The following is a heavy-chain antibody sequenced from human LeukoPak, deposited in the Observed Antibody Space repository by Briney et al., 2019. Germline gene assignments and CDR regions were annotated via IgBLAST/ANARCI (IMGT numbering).Heavy chain of an antibody. J-gene: IGHJ2*01. Sequence: GGSLRLSCAASGFTFSDYYMSWIRQAPGKGLDWVSYISSGSSYTNYADSVKGRFTISRDNAKNSLYLQMNSLRAEDTAVYYCARLRVDYGGNFFDLWGRGTLVTVSS. D-gene: IGHD4-23*01. CDR1: GFTFSDYY. V-gene: IGHV3-11*03. CDR3: ARLRVDYGGNFFDL. CDR2: ISSGSSYT.